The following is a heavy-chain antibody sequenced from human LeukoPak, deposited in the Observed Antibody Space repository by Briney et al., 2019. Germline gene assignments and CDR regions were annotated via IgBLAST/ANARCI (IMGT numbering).Heavy chain of an antibody. CDR2: IYYSGST. CDR3: ARHGNYYDSSGYNYYFDY. CDR1: GVSISSYY. D-gene: IGHD3-22*01. V-gene: IGHV4-59*08. Sequence: PSETLSLTCTVSGVSISSYYWSWIRQPPGKGLECIGNIYYSGSTEYNPSLKSRVTISVDTSKNHFSLKLSSVTAADTAVYYCARHGNYYDSSGYNYYFDYWGQGTLGTVSS. J-gene: IGHJ4*02.